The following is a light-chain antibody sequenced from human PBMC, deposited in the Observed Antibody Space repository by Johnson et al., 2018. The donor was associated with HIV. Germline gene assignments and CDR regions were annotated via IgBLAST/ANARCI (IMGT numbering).Light chain of an antibody. CDR2: ENN. Sequence: QSVLTQPPSVSAAPGQKVSISCSGSSSNIGNNYVSWYQQLPGTAPKLLIYENNKRPSGIPDRFSGSKSGTSATLGITGLQTGDEGDYYCGTWDSSLGTYVFGTGTKVTVL. V-gene: IGLV1-51*02. CDR3: GTWDSSLGTYV. CDR1: SSNIGNNY. J-gene: IGLJ1*01.